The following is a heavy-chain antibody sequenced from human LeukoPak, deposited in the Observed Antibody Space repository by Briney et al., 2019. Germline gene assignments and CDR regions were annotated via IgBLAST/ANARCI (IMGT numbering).Heavy chain of an antibody. CDR3: AKDRTVGASYWYSEL. V-gene: IGHV3-23*01. CDR1: GVTLSNYA. J-gene: IGHJ2*01. D-gene: IGHD1-26*01. CDR2: SSSGSGGNT. Sequence: PGGSLRLSCVAYGVTLSNYAMSWARQAPGKGLEWVSGSSSGSGGNTYYADSVKGRFTISRDSSRNTLFLHMNTLRAEDTAIYYCAKDRTVGASYWYSELWGRGTLVTVSS.